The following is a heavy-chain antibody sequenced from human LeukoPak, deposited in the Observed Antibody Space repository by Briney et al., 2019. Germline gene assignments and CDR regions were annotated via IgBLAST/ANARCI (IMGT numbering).Heavy chain of an antibody. D-gene: IGHD2-2*01. J-gene: IGHJ4*02. CDR1: GYSFTGYY. Sequence: LWASAKVSCKASGYSFTGYYIHWVRLAPGQGLEWMGWINPKSGGRSYAQRFQGRVTMTRDTSISTAYMELSRLRSDDTAVYYCATGERLVPAAMWFDYWGQGTLVTVSS. CDR2: INPKSGGR. CDR3: ATGERLVPAAMWFDY. V-gene: IGHV1-2*02.